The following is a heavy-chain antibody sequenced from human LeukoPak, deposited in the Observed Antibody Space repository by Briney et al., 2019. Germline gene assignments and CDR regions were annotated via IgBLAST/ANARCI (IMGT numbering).Heavy chain of an antibody. CDR2: IWYDGRTK. J-gene: IGHJ5*02. D-gene: IGHD1-14*01. CDR1: GFIFSNYG. Sequence: GGSLRLSCEVSGFIFSNYGMHWVRQAPGKGLEWVALIWYDGRTKFHADSVKGRFTISRDNSANTLYLQMSSLRVEDTAVYYCAREVRRWFDPWGQGTLVTVSS. CDR3: AREVRRWFDP. V-gene: IGHV3-33*01.